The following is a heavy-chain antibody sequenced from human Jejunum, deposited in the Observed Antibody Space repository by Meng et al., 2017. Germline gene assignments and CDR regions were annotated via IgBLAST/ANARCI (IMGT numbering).Heavy chain of an antibody. D-gene: IGHD3-10*02. Sequence: QVQLQQSGPGTVKPSQTLSLPFALSGDSVSSNSAAWNWIRQSPSRGLEWLGMTYYRSKYYNDYALSVKSRVTINPDTSKNQFSLQLNSVTPEDTAIYYCARDWGDVRGGFDFWGQGTLVTVSS. CDR1: GDSVSSNSAA. CDR3: ARDWGDVRGGFDF. CDR2: TYYRSKYYN. V-gene: IGHV6-1*01. J-gene: IGHJ4*02.